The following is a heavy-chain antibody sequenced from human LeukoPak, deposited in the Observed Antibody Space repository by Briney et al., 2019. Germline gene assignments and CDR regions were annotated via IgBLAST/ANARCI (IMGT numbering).Heavy chain of an antibody. D-gene: IGHD2-8*01. J-gene: IGHJ6*04. CDR3: ARGARIYCTNGVCFLQIPPGELDV. V-gene: IGHV1-8*01. Sequence: ASVKVSCKDSGYTFTSYDINWVRQATGQGLEWMGWMNPNSGNTGYAQKFQGRVTMTRNTSISTAYMELSSLRSEDTAVYYCARGARIYCTNGVCFLQIPPGELDVWGKGTTVTVSS. CDR2: MNPNSGNT. CDR1: GYTFTSYD.